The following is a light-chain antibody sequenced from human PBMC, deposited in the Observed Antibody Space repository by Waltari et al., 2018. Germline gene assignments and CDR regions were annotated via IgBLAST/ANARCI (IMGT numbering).Light chain of an antibody. Sequence: QSALTQPRSVYGSPGQSVTISCTGTTRDVGGFNYASWFQQHPGEAPKPIIYDVTKRHSGVPGRFSCSKSGNTASLTISGLQAEDDSDYYCCSYAGFYTYVFGTGTKVTVL. CDR1: TRDVGGFNY. CDR3: CSYAGFYTYV. CDR2: DVT. J-gene: IGLJ1*01. V-gene: IGLV2-11*01.